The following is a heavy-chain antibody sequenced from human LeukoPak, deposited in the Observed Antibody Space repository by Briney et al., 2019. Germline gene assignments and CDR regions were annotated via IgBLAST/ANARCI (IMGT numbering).Heavy chain of an antibody. CDR2: ISSSSSYI. Sequence: GGSLRLSCAASGFTFSSYSMNWVRQAPGKGLEWVSSISSSSSYIYYADSVKGRFTISRDNAKNSLYLQMNSLRAEDTAVYYCARYSGRGVWFGDDQYYYYGMDVWGQGTTVTVSS. CDR1: GFTFSSYS. CDR3: ARYSGRGVWFGDDQYYYYGMDV. V-gene: IGHV3-21*01. J-gene: IGHJ6*02. D-gene: IGHD3-10*01.